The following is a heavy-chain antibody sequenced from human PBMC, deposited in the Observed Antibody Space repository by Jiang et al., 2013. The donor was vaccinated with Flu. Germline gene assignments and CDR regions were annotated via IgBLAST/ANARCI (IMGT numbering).Heavy chain of an antibody. Sequence: VQLVESGGGLVQPGRSLRLSCTASGFTFGDYAMSWFRQAPGKGLEWVGFIRSKAYGGTTEYAASVKGRFTISRDDSKSIAYLQMNSLKTEDTAVYYCTRAGCGGDCYGYYYYGMDVVGPRDHGHRLL. CDR3: TRAGCGGDCYGYYYYGMDV. D-gene: IGHD2-21*01. V-gene: IGHV3-49*03. J-gene: IGHJ6*02. CDR2: IRSKAYGGTT. CDR1: GFTFGDYA.